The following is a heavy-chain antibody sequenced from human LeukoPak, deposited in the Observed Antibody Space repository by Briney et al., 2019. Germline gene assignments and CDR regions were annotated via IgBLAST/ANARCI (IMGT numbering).Heavy chain of an antibody. CDR1: GYTFTGYY. Sequence: ASVKVSCKASGYTFTGYYMHWVRQAPGQGLEWMGWINPNSGGTNYAQKFQGRVTMTRDTSISTTYMELSRLRSDDTAVYYCARSPAPPRYYMDVWGKGTTVTVSS. J-gene: IGHJ6*03. CDR3: ARSPAPPRYYMDV. V-gene: IGHV1-2*02. CDR2: INPNSGGT.